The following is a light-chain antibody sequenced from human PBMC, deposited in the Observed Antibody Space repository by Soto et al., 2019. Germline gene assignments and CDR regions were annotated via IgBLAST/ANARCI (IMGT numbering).Light chain of an antibody. CDR3: QHRRNWPT. CDR1: QSLNSY. V-gene: IGKV3-11*01. J-gene: IGKJ5*01. Sequence: EIVLTHSPATLSLSPWEIATLSCRASQSLNSYLAWYQQKPGQAPRLLIYDASKRATGIPARFSGSGSGTDFTLTISNLEPEDFAVYHCQHRRNWPTFGQGTRLEIK. CDR2: DAS.